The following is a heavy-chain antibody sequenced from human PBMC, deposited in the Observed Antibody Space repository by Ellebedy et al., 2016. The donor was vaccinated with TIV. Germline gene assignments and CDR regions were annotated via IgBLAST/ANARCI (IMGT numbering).Heavy chain of an antibody. D-gene: IGHD3-22*01. Sequence: SETLSLTCTVSGGSISSSSYYWGWIRQPPGKGLEWIGSIYYSGSTYYNPSLKSRVTISVDTSKNQFSLKLSSVTAADTAVYYCARASLAPPPVVVVETYYFDYWGQGTLVTVSS. V-gene: IGHV4-39*01. J-gene: IGHJ4*02. CDR2: IYYSGST. CDR1: GGSISSSSYY. CDR3: ARASLAPPPVVVVETYYFDY.